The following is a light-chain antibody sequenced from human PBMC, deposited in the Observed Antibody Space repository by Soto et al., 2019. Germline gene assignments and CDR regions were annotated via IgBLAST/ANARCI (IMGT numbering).Light chain of an antibody. CDR1: QVISSW. J-gene: IGKJ4*01. CDR3: QQVNSLPPP. Sequence: DIQMTQSPSSVSASVGDRVTITCRASQVISSWLVWYQQKPGKAPKLLINAASSLQSGVPSRFSGSGSGTDFPLTLSSLQPEDYATYFCQQVNSLPPPFGGGTKVEIK. CDR2: AAS. V-gene: IGKV1-12*01.